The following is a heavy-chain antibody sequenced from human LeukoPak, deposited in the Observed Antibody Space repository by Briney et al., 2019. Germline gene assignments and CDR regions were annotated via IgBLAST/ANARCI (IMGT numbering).Heavy chain of an antibody. CDR3: ARGGTVATGGVFDY. CDR2: INSDGSST. J-gene: IGHJ4*02. Sequence: GGSLRLSCAASGFTFSSYWMHWVRQAPGKGLVWVSRINSDGSSTSYADSVKGRFTICRDNAENTLYLQMNSLRAEDTAVYYWARGGTVATGGVFDYWGQGTLVTASS. CDR1: GFTFSSYW. D-gene: IGHD5-12*01. V-gene: IGHV3-74*01.